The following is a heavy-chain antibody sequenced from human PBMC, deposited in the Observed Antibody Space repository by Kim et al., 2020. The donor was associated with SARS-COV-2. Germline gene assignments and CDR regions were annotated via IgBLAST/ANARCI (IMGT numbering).Heavy chain of an antibody. J-gene: IGHJ4*02. V-gene: IGHV4-59*09. D-gene: IGHD3-3*01. CDR3: ARGGGDYDFWSGQYRADY. Sequence: LKSRVTISVDTAKNQFALKLGSVTAADTAVYYCARGGGDYDFWSGQYRADYWGQGTLVTVSS.